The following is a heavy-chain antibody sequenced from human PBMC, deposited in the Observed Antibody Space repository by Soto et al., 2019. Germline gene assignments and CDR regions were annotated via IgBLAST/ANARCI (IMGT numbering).Heavy chain of an antibody. Sequence: QVQLVQSGPEVKKPGASVKVSCRTSGYTFTSFGISWVRQAPGQGLEWMGWISTDKGHTKYAQKFQGRVNKTTDTSTSTGYRKLRSLRYDDTAVHYCATRSPAFDYWSQGTLVTVST. V-gene: IGHV1-18*01. CDR3: ATRSPAFDY. J-gene: IGHJ4*02. CDR1: GYTFTSFG. CDR2: ISTDKGHT.